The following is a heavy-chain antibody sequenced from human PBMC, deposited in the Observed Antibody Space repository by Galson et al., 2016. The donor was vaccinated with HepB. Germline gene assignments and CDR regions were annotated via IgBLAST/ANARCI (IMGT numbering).Heavy chain of an antibody. CDR3: ASAHTFSGDGDVCHGYDACEI. J-gene: IGHJ3*02. Sequence: SVKVSCKASGYTFTNYGITWVRQAPGQGPEWMGWIGAARGDTNYAQKFQGRLTMTRDTSTNTAYMELGYLRSDDTAVHYCASAHTFSGDGDVCHGYDACEIWGQGTTVIVSS. CDR2: IGAARGDT. D-gene: IGHD2-21*01. CDR1: GYTFTNYG. V-gene: IGHV1-18*04.